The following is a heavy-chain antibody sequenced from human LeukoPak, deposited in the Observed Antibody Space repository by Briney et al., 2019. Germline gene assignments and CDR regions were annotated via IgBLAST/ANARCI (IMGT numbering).Heavy chain of an antibody. CDR3: ARRSNYSNYRWFDP. CDR1: GGSFSGYY. Sequence: PSETLSLTCAVYGGSFSGYYWSWIRQPPGKGLEWIGEINHSGSTNYNPSLKSRVTISVDTSKNQFSLRLSSVTAAGTAVYYCARRSNYSNYRWFDPWGQGTLVTVSS. D-gene: IGHD4-11*01. J-gene: IGHJ5*02. CDR2: INHSGST. V-gene: IGHV4-34*01.